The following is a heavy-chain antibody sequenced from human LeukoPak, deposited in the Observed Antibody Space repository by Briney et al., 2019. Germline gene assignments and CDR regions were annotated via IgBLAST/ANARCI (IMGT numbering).Heavy chain of an antibody. CDR1: GYTFTSYY. CDR3: ARASSIAARHLLTV. D-gene: IGHD6-6*01. Sequence: GASVKVSCKASGYTFTSYYMHWVRQAPGQGLEWMGIINPSGGSTSYAQKFQGRVTMTRDTSISTAYMELSRLRSDDTAVYYCARASSIAARHLLTVWGQGTLVTVSS. V-gene: IGHV1-46*01. J-gene: IGHJ4*02. CDR2: INPSGGST.